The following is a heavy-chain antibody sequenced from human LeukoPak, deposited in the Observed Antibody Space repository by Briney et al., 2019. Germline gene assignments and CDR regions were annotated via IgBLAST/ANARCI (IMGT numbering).Heavy chain of an antibody. CDR3: ARYLWFGELFDY. CDR2: ISSSGSYI. D-gene: IGHD3-10*01. Sequence: PGGSLRLSCAASGFTFSSYSINWVRQAPGKGLEWVSSISSSGSYIYYADSLKDRFTISGDNAKNSLYLQMNSLRAEDTAVYYCARYLWFGELFDYWGQGTLVTVSS. J-gene: IGHJ4*02. CDR1: GFTFSSYS. V-gene: IGHV3-21*04.